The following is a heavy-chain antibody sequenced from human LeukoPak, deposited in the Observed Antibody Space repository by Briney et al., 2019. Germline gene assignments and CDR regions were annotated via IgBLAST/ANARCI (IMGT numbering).Heavy chain of an antibody. Sequence: PGTLSLTCTVSGGSISSSNYYWGWIRQPPGKGLEWIGSIYYSGSTYYNPSLKSRVTIFVDTSKNQFSLNLRSVTAADTAVYYCARHPWANYYYMDVWGKGTTVTVSS. CDR3: ARHPWANYYYMDV. J-gene: IGHJ6*03. D-gene: IGHD7-27*01. CDR1: GGSISSSNYY. V-gene: IGHV4-39*01. CDR2: IYYSGST.